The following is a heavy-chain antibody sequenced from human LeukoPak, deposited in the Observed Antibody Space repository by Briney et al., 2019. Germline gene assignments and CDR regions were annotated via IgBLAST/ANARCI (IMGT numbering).Heavy chain of an antibody. CDR3: SSGYPALHY. J-gene: IGHJ4*02. Sequence: SGTLSLTCAVSGGSGGSISSSNYWSWVRQPPGKGLEWIGEIYHSGSTNYNPSLKSRVTISVDTSKNQFSLKLSSVTAADTAVYYDSSGYPALHYWGQGTLVTVSS. V-gene: IGHV4-4*02. CDR1: GGSGGSISSSNY. CDR2: IYHSGST. D-gene: IGHD3-22*01.